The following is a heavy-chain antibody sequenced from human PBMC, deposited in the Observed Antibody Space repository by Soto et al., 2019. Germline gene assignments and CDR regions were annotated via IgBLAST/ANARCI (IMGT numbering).Heavy chain of an antibody. V-gene: IGHV4-4*07. CDR1: GGSISDYY. CDR2: IYTSGNT. D-gene: IGHD5-12*01. Sequence: KSSETLSLTCTVFGGSISDYYWSWIRQPAGKGLEWIGRIYTSGNTDYNPSLKSRVTISIDTSKNQFSLKVTSMTAADTAVYYCARERREKIHDGYDIDYWGQGTLVTVSS. J-gene: IGHJ4*02. CDR3: ARERREKIHDGYDIDY.